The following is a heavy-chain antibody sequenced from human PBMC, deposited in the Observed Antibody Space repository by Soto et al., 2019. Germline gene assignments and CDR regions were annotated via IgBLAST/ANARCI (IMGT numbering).Heavy chain of an antibody. V-gene: IGHV4-59*12. J-gene: IGHJ4*02. D-gene: IGHD3-22*01. CDR1: GRSITSYY. Sequence: QVVLQESGPGLVKPSETLSLTCSVSGRSITSYYGSWVRQPPGKGLEWIGYIYDNGITSQNPSLKSRVTMSADTSQNQFSLKLTSVTGADTAVYYCARTYDSNGYANEFDSWGQGMLVTVTS. CDR3: ARTYDSNGYANEFDS. CDR2: IYDNGIT.